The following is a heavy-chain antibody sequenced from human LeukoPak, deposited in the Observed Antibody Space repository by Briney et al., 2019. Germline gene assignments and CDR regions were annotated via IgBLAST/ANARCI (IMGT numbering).Heavy chain of an antibody. CDR3: ARGRTYYYDSSGYYPSDRGSAFDI. J-gene: IGHJ3*02. CDR1: GYSISSGYY. Sequence: SETLSLTCTVSGYSISSGYYWGWIRQPPGKGLEWIGSIYHSGSTYYNPSLKSRVTISVDTSKNQFSLKLSSVTAADTAVYYCARGRTYYYDSSGYYPSDRGSAFDIWGQGTMVTVSS. D-gene: IGHD3-22*01. CDR2: IYHSGST. V-gene: IGHV4-38-2*02.